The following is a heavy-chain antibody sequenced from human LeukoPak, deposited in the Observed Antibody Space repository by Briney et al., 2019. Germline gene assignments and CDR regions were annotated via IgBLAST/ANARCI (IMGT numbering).Heavy chain of an antibody. D-gene: IGHD6-13*01. Sequence: PSETPSLTCTVSGGSISSYYWSWIRQPPGKGLEWIGYIYYSGSTNYNPSLKSRVTISVDTSKNQFSLKLSSVTAADTAVYYCARYSSSWHYFDYWGQGTLVTVSS. CDR1: GGSISSYY. CDR3: ARYSSSWHYFDY. V-gene: IGHV4-59*08. J-gene: IGHJ4*02. CDR2: IYYSGST.